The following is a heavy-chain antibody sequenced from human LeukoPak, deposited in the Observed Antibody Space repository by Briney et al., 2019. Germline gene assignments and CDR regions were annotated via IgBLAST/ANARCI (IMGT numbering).Heavy chain of an antibody. D-gene: IGHD2-2*01. V-gene: IGHV3-66*01. Sequence: GGSLRLSCAASGFTVNNKYMTWVRQAPGKGLEWVSLIYNDGRTYYADSVKGRFTISRDNAKDSLYLQMNSLRAEDTAVYYCARDHAYAFDIWGQGTLVTVSS. J-gene: IGHJ3*02. CDR2: IYNDGRT. CDR3: ARDHAYAFDI. CDR1: GFTVNNKY.